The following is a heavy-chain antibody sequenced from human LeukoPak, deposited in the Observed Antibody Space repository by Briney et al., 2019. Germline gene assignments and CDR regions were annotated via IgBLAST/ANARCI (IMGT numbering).Heavy chain of an antibody. CDR1: GYTFTGYY. V-gene: IGHV1-2*02. D-gene: IGHD2-2*01. Sequence: ASVKVSCKASGYTFTGYYMHWVRQAPGQGLEWMGWINPNSGGTNYAQKFQGRVTMTRGTSISTAYMELSRLRSDDTAVYYCASEGGYCSSTSCYRWFDPWGQGTLVTVSS. J-gene: IGHJ5*02. CDR2: INPNSGGT. CDR3: ASEGGYCSSTSCYRWFDP.